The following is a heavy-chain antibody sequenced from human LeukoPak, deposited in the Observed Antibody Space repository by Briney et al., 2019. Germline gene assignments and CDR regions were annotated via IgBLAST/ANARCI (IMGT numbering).Heavy chain of an antibody. CDR1: GYTFTSYD. Sequence: ASVKVSCKAAGYTFTSYDINWVRQATGQGLEWMGWRNPNSDNTGYAQKFQGRVTMTRNTSISTEYMELRSLRSADTAVYYCARSERGYSGYLYYYYYMDVWGKGTTVTISS. D-gene: IGHD5-12*01. V-gene: IGHV1-8*01. CDR3: ARSERGYSGYLYYYYYMDV. J-gene: IGHJ6*03. CDR2: RNPNSDNT.